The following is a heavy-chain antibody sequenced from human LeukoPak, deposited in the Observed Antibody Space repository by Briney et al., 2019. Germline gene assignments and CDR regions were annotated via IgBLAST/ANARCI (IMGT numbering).Heavy chain of an antibody. V-gene: IGHV6-1*01. CDR2: TYYRSKWYN. D-gene: IGHD6-19*01. Sequence: SQTLSLTCAISGDSVSSNSAAWNWIRQSPSRGLEWLGRTYYRSKWYNDYAVSVKSRITINPDTSKNQFSLQLNSVTPEDTAVYYCAREVGSGRYAYYYYYGMDVWGQGTTVTVSS. J-gene: IGHJ6*02. CDR1: GDSVSSNSAA. CDR3: AREVGSGRYAYYYYYGMDV.